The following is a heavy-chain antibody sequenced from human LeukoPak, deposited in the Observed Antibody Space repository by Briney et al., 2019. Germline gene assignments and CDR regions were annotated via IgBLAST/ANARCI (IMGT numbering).Heavy chain of an antibody. J-gene: IGHJ4*02. V-gene: IGHV4-4*02. CDR3: ARLDYGDYIFDY. CDR2: IYHSGST. D-gene: IGHD4-17*01. CDR1: AFIFSGHW. Sequence: PGGSLRLSCEGSAFIFSGHWMNWVRQPPGKGLEWIGEIYHSGSTNYNPSLKSRVTISVDKSKNQFSLKLSSVTAADTAVYYCARLDYGDYIFDYWGQGTLVTVSS.